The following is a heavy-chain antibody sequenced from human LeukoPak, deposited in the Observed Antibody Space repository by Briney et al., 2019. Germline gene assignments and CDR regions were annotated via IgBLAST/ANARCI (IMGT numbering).Heavy chain of an antibody. Sequence: SETLSLTCAVYGVSFSGYCWSWIRQPPGKGLEWIGEINHSGSTNYNPSLKTRVTISVDTSKNQFSLKLSSVTAADTAVYYCASGGELKLELRICHYWGQGTLVTVSS. J-gene: IGHJ4*02. CDR3: ASGGELKLELRICHY. D-gene: IGHD1-7*01. CDR1: GVSFSGYC. V-gene: IGHV4-34*01. CDR2: INHSGST.